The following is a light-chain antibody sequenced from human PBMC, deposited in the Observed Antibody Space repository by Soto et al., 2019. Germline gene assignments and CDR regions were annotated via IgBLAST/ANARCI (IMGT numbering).Light chain of an antibody. CDR3: SVIYVGVGEV. CDR1: TGAVTSGHY. V-gene: IGLV7-46*01. CDR2: DTN. J-gene: IGLJ1*01. Sequence: QAVVTQEPSLTVSPGGKVTLTCASSTGAVTSGHYPHWFQQKPGQAPRTLIYDTNIRHSWTPARFSGSLLGGKAALTLSDAQPDDEAEYYSSVIYVGVGEVFGTGTKLTVL.